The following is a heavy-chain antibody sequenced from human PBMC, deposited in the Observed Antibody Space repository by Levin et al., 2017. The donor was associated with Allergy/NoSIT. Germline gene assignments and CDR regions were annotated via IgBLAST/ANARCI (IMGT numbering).Heavy chain of an antibody. CDR2: INHSGST. CDR3: AGGSGINWFDP. J-gene: IGHJ5*02. CDR1: GGSFSGYY. D-gene: IGHD3-10*01. Sequence: SETLSLTCAVYGGSFSGYYWSWIRQPPGKGLEWIGEINHSGSTNYNPSLKSRVTISVDTSKNQFSLKLSSVTAADTAVYYCAGGSGINWFDPWGQGTLVTVSS. V-gene: IGHV4-34*01.